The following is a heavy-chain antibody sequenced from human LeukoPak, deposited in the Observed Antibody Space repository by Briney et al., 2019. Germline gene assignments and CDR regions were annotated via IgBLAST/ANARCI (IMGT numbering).Heavy chain of an antibody. CDR1: GFIFSSYA. D-gene: IGHD5-24*01. CDR3: AREVEMATIGYFDY. CDR2: ISYDGSNK. Sequence: GRSLRLSCAASGFIFSSYAMHWVRQAPGKGLEWVAAISYDGSNKYYADSVKGRFTISRDNSKNTLYLQMNSLRAEDTAVYYCAREVEMATIGYFDYWGQGTLGTVSS. V-gene: IGHV3-30*01. J-gene: IGHJ4*02.